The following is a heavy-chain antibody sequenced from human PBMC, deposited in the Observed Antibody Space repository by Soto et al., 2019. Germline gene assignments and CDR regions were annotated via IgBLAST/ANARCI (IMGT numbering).Heavy chain of an antibody. CDR2: IYPGDSDT. CDR3: ARHYLGQNHLNRGIDY. V-gene: IGHV5-51*01. D-gene: IGHD3-10*01. Sequence: PGESLKISCKGSGYSFTSYLIGWVRQMPGKGLEWMGIIYPGDSDTRYSPSFQGQVTISADKSISTAYLQWSSLKASDTAMYYCARHYLGQNHLNRGIDYWGQGTLVTVSS. J-gene: IGHJ4*02. CDR1: GYSFTSYL.